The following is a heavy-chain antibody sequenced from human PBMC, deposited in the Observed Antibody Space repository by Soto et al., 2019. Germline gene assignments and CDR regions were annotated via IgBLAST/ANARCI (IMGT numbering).Heavy chain of an antibody. J-gene: IGHJ4*02. V-gene: IGHV1-46*01. D-gene: IGHD2-15*01. CDR3: AREEIGGSGSCYND. CDR2: INPNNGDT. CDR1: GYTFTKYW. Sequence: QVQLVQSGAEVKKPGASVSVSCKAFGYTFTKYWMHWVRQAPGQGLEWMAIINPNNGDTTYAQNFPGRITVTGDTSTSTVNLELSSLRSEDTAVYYCAREEIGGSGSCYNDWGQGTLVTVSS.